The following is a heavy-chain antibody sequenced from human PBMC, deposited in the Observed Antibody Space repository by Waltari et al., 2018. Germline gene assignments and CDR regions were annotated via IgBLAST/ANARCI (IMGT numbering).Heavy chain of an antibody. CDR1: GFTFSNHW. Sequence: EVQLVESGGGLVQPGGSLRLSCAGSGFTFSNHWMDWVRQVPGQGLEWVSDVRSDGSATYADSVKGRFTSSRDDAKNTMYLQMNRLRDEDTAVYYCTRDVPNSRFDPWGQGTLVTVSS. V-gene: IGHV3-74*01. J-gene: IGHJ5*02. CDR2: VRSDGSA. CDR3: TRDVPNSRFDP. D-gene: IGHD7-27*01.